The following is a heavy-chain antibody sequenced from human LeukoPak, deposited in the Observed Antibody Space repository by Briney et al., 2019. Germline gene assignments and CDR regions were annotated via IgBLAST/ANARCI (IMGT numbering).Heavy chain of an antibody. V-gene: IGHV1-18*01. D-gene: IGHD2-2*01. CDR3: ARASDTSWPFDF. J-gene: IGHJ4*02. CDR1: XXAXXTXG. Sequence: XKXSXXAXXTXGIMXVRQAPGQGLEWMGWISTSKTYTRYAQRVQGRATLTTDPSTSTAYLELTSLTSDDTAVYFCARASDTSWPFDFWGQGTKVTVSS. CDR2: ISTSKTYT.